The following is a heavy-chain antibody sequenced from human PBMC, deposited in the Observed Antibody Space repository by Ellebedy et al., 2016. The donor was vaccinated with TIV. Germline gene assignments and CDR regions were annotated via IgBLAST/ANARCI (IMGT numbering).Heavy chain of an antibody. CDR1: GFTFSDHP. D-gene: IGHD3-16*01. Sequence: GESLKISCAASGFTFSDHPMHLVRQAPGKGLAWVALILYDGTNKFYADSVKGRFTVSRDNAKNTLYLQMNSLRAEDTAIYYCARDPGGVGPAFDIWGQGTMVIVSS. CDR2: ILYDGTNK. CDR3: ARDPGGVGPAFDI. J-gene: IGHJ3*02. V-gene: IGHV3-30-3*01.